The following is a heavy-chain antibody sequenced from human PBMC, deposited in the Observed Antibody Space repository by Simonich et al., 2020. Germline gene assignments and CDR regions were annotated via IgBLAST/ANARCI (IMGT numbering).Heavy chain of an antibody. Sequence: QVQLQESGPGLVKPSETLSLTCTVSGGSISSYYWSWIRQPPGKGLEWIGYIYYSGRTNYNPSLKSRVTISLDTSKNQFSLKLSSVTAADTAVYYCARHDRWLQFYFDYWGQGTLVTVSS. V-gene: IGHV4-59*08. CDR1: GGSISSYY. J-gene: IGHJ4*02. CDR2: IYYSGRT. CDR3: ARHDRWLQFYFDY. D-gene: IGHD5-12*01.